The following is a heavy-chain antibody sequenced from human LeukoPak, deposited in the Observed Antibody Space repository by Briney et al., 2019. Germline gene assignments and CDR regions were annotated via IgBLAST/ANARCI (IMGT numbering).Heavy chain of an antibody. J-gene: IGHJ4*02. V-gene: IGHV3-15*01. CDR1: GFTFSNAW. CDR2: IKSKTDGGTT. Sequence: GGSLRLSCAASGFTFSNAWMSWVRQAPGKGLEWVGRIKSKTDGGTTDYAAPVKGRFTISRDDSKNTLYLQMNSLKTEDTAVYYCTTDSSSWYEIRFPDANDYWGQGTLVTVSS. CDR3: TTDSSSWYEIRFPDANDY. D-gene: IGHD6-13*01.